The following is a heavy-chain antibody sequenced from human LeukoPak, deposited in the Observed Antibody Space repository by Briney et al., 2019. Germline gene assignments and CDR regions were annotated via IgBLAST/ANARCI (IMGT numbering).Heavy chain of an antibody. CDR1: GGPYSGYY. V-gene: IGHV4-34*01. CDR2: INHSGST. Sequence: SETLSLTCAVYGGPYSGYYWSWIRQPPGKGLEWIGEINHSGSTNYNPSLKSRVTISVDTSKNQFSLKLSSVTAADTAVYYCARVDIVVVPAALYNWFDPWGQGTLVTVSS. CDR3: ARVDIVVVPAALYNWFDP. D-gene: IGHD2-2*03. J-gene: IGHJ5*02.